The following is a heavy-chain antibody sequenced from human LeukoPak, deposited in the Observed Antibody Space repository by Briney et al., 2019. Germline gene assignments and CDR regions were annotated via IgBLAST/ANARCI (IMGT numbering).Heavy chain of an antibody. CDR3: ARGLGRDRGP. V-gene: IGHV1-69*05. CDR1: GGTFSSYA. D-gene: IGHD1-14*01. J-gene: IGHJ5*02. CDR2: IIPMFGTA. Sequence: GASVKVSCKASGGTFSSYAISWVRQAPGQGLEWMGGIIPMFGTANYAQRFQGRVTITTDESASTAYMELSSLRSEDTAVYYCARGLGRDRGPWGQGTLVTVSS.